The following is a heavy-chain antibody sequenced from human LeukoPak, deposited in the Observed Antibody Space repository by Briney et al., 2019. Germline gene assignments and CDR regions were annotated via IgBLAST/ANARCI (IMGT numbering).Heavy chain of an antibody. CDR1: GFTFNNYW. CDR3: ARDAEWFDP. J-gene: IGHJ5*02. V-gene: IGHV3-21*01. Sequence: GGSLRLSCTASGFTFNNYWMTWVRQAPGKGLEWVSSISSSSSYIYYADSVKGRFTISRDNAKNSLYLQMNSLRAEDTAVYYCARDAEWFDPWGQGTLVTVSS. CDR2: ISSSSSYI.